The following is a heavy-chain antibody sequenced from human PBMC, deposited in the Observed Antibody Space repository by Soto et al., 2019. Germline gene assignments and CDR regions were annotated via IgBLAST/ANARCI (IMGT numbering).Heavy chain of an antibody. J-gene: IGHJ4*02. Sequence: PSETLCLSCTFPGGSISISTYYWGWIRQPPGKGLEWIGSIYYSGSTYYNPSLKSRVTISVDTSKNQFSLKLSSVTAADTAVYYRARLGYSSSWYYFDYWGQGTLFTGSS. CDR2: IYYSGST. CDR3: ARLGYSSSWYYFDY. CDR1: GGSISISTYY. D-gene: IGHD6-13*01. V-gene: IGHV4-39*01.